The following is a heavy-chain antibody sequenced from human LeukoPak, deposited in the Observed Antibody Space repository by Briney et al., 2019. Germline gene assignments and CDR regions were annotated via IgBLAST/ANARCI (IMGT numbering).Heavy chain of an antibody. CDR1: GDSINSYY. Sequence: SETLSLICTVSGDSINSYYWSWIRQPPGKGLEWIGYIYYSGSTKYNPSIKSRVTISVDTSKNQFSLKLSSVTAADTAVYYCARSLRGYRCATDFWGQGTLVTVSS. CDR3: ARSLRGYRCATDF. J-gene: IGHJ4*02. CDR2: IYYSGST. D-gene: IGHD5-18*01. V-gene: IGHV4-59*08.